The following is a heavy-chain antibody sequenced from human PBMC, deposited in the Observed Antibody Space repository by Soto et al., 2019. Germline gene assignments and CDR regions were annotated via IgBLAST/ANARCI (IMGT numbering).Heavy chain of an antibody. D-gene: IGHD3-16*01. CDR2: IYWDDDR. V-gene: IGHV2-5*02. CDR3: AHIMITWGGVSALDAFDI. Sequence: SGPTLVKPTQPLRMTCSFSGFSLSTSRVGVAWIRQPPGKALEWLAIIYWDDDRRYSPSLKTRLAITKDTSKNQVVLTMTNLDPGDTATYYCAHIMITWGGVSALDAFDIWGQGTMVTVSS. J-gene: IGHJ3*02. CDR1: GFSLSTSRVG.